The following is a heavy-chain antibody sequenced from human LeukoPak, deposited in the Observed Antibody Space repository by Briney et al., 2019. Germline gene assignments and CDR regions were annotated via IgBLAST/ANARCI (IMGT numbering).Heavy chain of an antibody. CDR1: GFTFSSYA. D-gene: IGHD1-26*01. CDR3: AKVGAYYYYYGMDV. CDR2: ISGSGGST. J-gene: IGHJ6*02. Sequence: PAGSLRLSCAASGFTFSSYAMSWVRQAPGKGLEWVSAISGSGGSTYYADSVKGRFTISRDNSKNTLYRQVNSLRAEDTAVYYCAKVGAYYYYYGMDVWGQGTTVSVSS. V-gene: IGHV3-23*01.